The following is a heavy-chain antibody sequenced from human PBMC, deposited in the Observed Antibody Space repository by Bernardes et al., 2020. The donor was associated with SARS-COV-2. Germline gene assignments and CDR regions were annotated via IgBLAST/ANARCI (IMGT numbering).Heavy chain of an antibody. Sequence: GGSLRLSCAASGFTVSSNYMSWVRQAPGKGLEWVSVIYSGGSTYYADSVKGRFTISRDNSKKTLYLQMNSLRAEDTAVYYCARTGLTDWLLSSGYYYGMDVWGQGTTVTVSS. D-gene: IGHD3-9*01. J-gene: IGHJ6*02. CDR1: GFTVSSNY. V-gene: IGHV3-53*01. CDR2: IYSGGST. CDR3: ARTGLTDWLLSSGYYYGMDV.